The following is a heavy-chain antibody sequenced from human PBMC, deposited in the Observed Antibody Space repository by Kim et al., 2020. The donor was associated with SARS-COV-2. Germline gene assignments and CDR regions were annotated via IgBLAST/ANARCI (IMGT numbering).Heavy chain of an antibody. Sequence: ASVKVSCKASGYTFTGYYMHWVRQAPGQGLEWMGRINPNSGGTNYAQKFQGRVTMTRDTSISTAYMELSRLRSDDTAVYYCARAARVGQYSTLFQHWGQGTLVTVSS. V-gene: IGHV1-2*06. J-gene: IGHJ1*01. D-gene: IGHD6-6*01. CDR3: ARAARVGQYSTLFQH. CDR2: INPNSGGT. CDR1: GYTFTGYY.